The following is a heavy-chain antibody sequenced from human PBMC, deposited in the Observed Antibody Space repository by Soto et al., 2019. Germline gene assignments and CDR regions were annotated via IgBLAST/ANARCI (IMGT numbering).Heavy chain of an antibody. Sequence: PSETRSLTCTVSGGSLSSSSYYWAWIRQPPGKGLEWLGRIYYSRSTYSNPSLKCRATISVHTSKSPFPLKLISVTAADTDVYSCARLPKDKKYHFWRGYPNTPFDYWGQGTLVTVSS. CDR2: IYYSRST. CDR3: ARLPKDKKYHFWRGYPNTPFDY. CDR1: GGSLSSSSYY. D-gene: IGHD3-3*01. J-gene: IGHJ4*02. V-gene: IGHV4-39*01.